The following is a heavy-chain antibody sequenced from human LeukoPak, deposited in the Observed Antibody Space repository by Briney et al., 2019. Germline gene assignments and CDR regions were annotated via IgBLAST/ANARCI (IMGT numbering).Heavy chain of an antibody. D-gene: IGHD2-21*02. CDR2: ITSGSTYI. CDR1: GFAFSSYN. CDR3: ARARAPVVVTAAFDY. Sequence: GGSLRLPCAASGFAFSSYNMNWVRQAPGKGLEWVSSITSGSTYIYYADSVKGRFTISRDNAKNSLYLQMNSLRAEDTAVYYCARARAPVVVTAAFDYWGQGTLLTVSS. J-gene: IGHJ4*02. V-gene: IGHV3-21*01.